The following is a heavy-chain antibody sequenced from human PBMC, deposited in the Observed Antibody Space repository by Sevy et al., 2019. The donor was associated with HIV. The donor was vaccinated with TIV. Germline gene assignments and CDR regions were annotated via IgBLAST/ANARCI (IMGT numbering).Heavy chain of an antibody. CDR2: XSXXXXEI. Sequence: GGSLRLSCAASXXXXSXYSMXWXRXPXGXXLEXXXXXSXXXXEINYADSVKGRFTISRDNSKSLVYLQXNNLRPEDTAVXXCARXXXTXPXXXWGQGTLVTVSS. J-gene: IGHJ4*02. V-gene: IGHV3-23*01. CDR3: ARXXXTXPXXX. D-gene: IGHD2-8*01. CDR1: XXXXSXYS.